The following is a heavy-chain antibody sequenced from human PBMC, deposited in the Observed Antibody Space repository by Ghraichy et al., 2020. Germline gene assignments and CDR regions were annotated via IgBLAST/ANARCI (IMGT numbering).Heavy chain of an antibody. J-gene: IGHJ4*02. CDR3: ARSLGYCSSTSCLGY. V-gene: IGHV1-69*06. Sequence: SVKVSCKASGGTFSSYAISWVRQAPGQGLEWMGGIIPIFGTANYAQKFQGRVTITADKSTSTAYMELSSLRSEDTAGYYCARSLGYCSSTSCLGYWGQGTLVTVSS. D-gene: IGHD2-2*01. CDR1: GGTFSSYA. CDR2: IIPIFGTA.